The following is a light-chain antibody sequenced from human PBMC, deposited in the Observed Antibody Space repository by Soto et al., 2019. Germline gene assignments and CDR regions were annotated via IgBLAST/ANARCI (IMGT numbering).Light chain of an antibody. J-gene: IGKJ1*01. CDR1: QSVSSS. V-gene: IGKV3-15*01. Sequence: EIVMTQSPATLSASPGERATLSCRVSQSVSSSLAWYQQKPGQAPRLLIYGASTRATGIPARFSGSGSGTDFTLTISSLQSEDFAVYYCQQYNNWPPWTFGQGTKVEIK. CDR3: QQYNNWPPWT. CDR2: GAS.